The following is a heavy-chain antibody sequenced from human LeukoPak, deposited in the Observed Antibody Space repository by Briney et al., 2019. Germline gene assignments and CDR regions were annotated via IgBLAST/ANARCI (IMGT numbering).Heavy chain of an antibody. D-gene: IGHD3/OR15-3a*01. Sequence: PSQTLSLTCTVSGGSISSGGYYWSWIRQPPGKGLEWIGYIYHSGSTYYNPSLKSRVTISVDRSKNQFSLKLSSVTAADTAVYYCARVIGPVSTRAFDYWGQGTLVTVSS. V-gene: IGHV4-30-2*01. J-gene: IGHJ4*02. CDR1: GGSISSGGYY. CDR3: ARVIGPVSTRAFDY. CDR2: IYHSGST.